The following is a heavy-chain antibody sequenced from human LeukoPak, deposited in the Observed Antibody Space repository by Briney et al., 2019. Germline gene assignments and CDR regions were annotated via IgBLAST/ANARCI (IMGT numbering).Heavy chain of an antibody. CDR1: GYTLTGYY. D-gene: IGHD6-13*01. CDR2: INPNSGGT. CDR3: ARGGGYSSSSSFDY. V-gene: IGHV1-2*02. J-gene: IGHJ4*02. Sequence: GASVKVSCKASGYTLTGYYMHWVRQAPGQGLEWMGWINPNSGGTNYAQKFQGRVTMTRDTSINTAYMELSRLRSDDTAVYYCARGGGYSSSSSFDYWGQGTLVTVSS.